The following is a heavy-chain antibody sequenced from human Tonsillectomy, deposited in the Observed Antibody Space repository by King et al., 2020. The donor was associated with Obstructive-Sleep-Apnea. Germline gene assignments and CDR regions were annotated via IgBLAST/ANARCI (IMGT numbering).Heavy chain of an antibody. CDR1: GFTFSSYA. CDR2: ISYDGSNK. Sequence: VQLVESGGGVVQPGRSLRLSCAASGFTFSSYAMHWVRQAPGKGLEWVAVISYDGSNKYYADSVKGRFTISRDNSKNTLYLQMNSLRAEDTAVYYCARDEEYGGIGLLWFGAMTNWGQGTLVTVSS. CDR3: ARDEEYGGIGLLWFGAMTN. D-gene: IGHD3-10*01. V-gene: IGHV3-30*04. J-gene: IGHJ4*02.